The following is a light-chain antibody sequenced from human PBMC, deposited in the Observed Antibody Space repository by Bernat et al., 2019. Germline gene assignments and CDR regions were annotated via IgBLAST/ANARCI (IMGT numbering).Light chain of an antibody. CDR2: EVS. Sequence: DIVMTQTPLSLSVTPGQPASISCKSSESLLHSNGKTFLSWYLQKAGQPPQVLIYEVSNRFSGVPKRFSGSGSGTDFTLKISRVEAGDVGFYYCLQSIQLPHTFGGGTRLEIK. CDR1: ESLLHSNGKTF. CDR3: LQSIQLPHT. V-gene: IGKV2D-29*01. J-gene: IGKJ4*01.